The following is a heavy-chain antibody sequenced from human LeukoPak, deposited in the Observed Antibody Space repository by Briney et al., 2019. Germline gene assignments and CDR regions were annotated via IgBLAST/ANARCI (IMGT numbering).Heavy chain of an antibody. CDR1: GFTFSNYA. D-gene: IGHD6-19*01. CDR3: ARRSGVAVAGAFDY. CDR2: ISGSGDTT. J-gene: IGHJ4*02. Sequence: QTGGSLRLSCAASGFTFSNYAMRWVRQAPGKGLEWVSGISGSGDTTYYADSVKGRFTISRDNSKNTLHLQMNSLRAEDTAVYFCARRSGVAVAGAFDYWGQGTLVTVSS. V-gene: IGHV3-23*01.